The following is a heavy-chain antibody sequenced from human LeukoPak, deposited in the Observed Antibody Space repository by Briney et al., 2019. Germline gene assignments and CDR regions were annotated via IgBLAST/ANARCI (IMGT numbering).Heavy chain of an antibody. CDR3: ASSSWYNHFDY. D-gene: IGHD6-13*01. CDR1: GGSISSYY. V-gene: IGHV4-59*01. CDR2: IYYRGST. Sequence: PSETLSLTCTVPGGSISSYYWSWIRQPPGKGLEWIGYIYYRGSTNYNPSLKSRVSISVDTSKNQFSLNLSSVTAADTAVYYCASSSWYNHFDYWGQGTLVTVSS. J-gene: IGHJ4*02.